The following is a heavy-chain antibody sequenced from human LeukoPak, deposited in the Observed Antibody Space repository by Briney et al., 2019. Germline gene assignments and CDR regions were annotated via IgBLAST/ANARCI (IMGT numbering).Heavy chain of an antibody. Sequence: AGGSLRLSCAASGFTFSSYGMHWVRQAPGKGLEWVAFIRYDGSNQYYADSVKGRFTISRDNSKNTLYLQMNSLRAEDAAVYYCAKVGYYDFWSGSMVYFQHWGQGTLVTVSS. CDR1: GFTFSSYG. CDR3: AKVGYYDFWSGSMVYFQH. V-gene: IGHV3-30*02. CDR2: IRYDGSNQ. J-gene: IGHJ1*01. D-gene: IGHD3-3*01.